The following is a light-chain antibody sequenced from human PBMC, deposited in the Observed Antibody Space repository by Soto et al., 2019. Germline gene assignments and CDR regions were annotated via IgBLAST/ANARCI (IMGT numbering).Light chain of an antibody. CDR2: AAS. CDR1: QNISSY. Sequence: DIQMTQSPSSRSASVGDRVTITCRASQNISSYLNWYQQKPGKAPKLLIYAASSLQSGVPSRFSGSGSGTYFTLTISSLQPEDFATYYWQQSYSTPWTFGQGTKVEIK. CDR3: QQSYSTPWT. J-gene: IGKJ1*01. V-gene: IGKV1-39*01.